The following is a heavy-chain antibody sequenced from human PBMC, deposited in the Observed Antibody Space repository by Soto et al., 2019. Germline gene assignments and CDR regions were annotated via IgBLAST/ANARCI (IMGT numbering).Heavy chain of an antibody. D-gene: IGHD1-1*01. CDR1: GFTFRSYA. V-gene: IGHV3-30-3*01. CDR3: ARDRLRYNWNDFPYYYYGMDV. J-gene: IGHJ6*02. CDR2: ISYDGSNN. Sequence: QVQLVESGGGVVQPGRSLRLSCAASGFTFRSYAMHWVRQAPGKGLEWVAVISYDGSNNYYADSVKGRFTISRDNSKNTLYLQMNSLRTEDTAVYYCARDRLRYNWNDFPYYYYGMDVWGQGTTVTVSS.